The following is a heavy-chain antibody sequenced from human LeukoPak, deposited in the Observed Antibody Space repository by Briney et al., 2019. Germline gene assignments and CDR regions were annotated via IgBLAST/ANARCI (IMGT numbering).Heavy chain of an antibody. V-gene: IGHV3-48*03. Sequence: GGSLRLSCAASGFTFSSYEMNWVRQAPGKGLECVSYISSSGSTIYYADSVKGRFTISRDNAKNSLYLQMNSLRAEDTAVYYCARDLGDITMVRGDADYRGQRTLATVSS. CDR2: ISSSGSTI. CDR3: ARDLGDITMVRGDADY. J-gene: IGHJ4*02. CDR1: GFTFSSYE. D-gene: IGHD3-10*01.